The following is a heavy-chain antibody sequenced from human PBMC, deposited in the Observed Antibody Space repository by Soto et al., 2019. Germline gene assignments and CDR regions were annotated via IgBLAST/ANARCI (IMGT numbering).Heavy chain of an antibody. CDR1: GFSLSTSGVG. J-gene: IGHJ4*02. Sequence: SGPTLVNPTQPLTLTCTFSGFSLSTSGVGVCWIRQPLGKALEWLALIYWNDDKRYSPSLKSRLTITNDTSTNQCVLTMTNTDPVDTATYSCPHRLIPVSALDDWGQGTLVTVS. CDR2: IYWNDDK. V-gene: IGHV2-5*01. CDR3: PHRLIPVSALDD.